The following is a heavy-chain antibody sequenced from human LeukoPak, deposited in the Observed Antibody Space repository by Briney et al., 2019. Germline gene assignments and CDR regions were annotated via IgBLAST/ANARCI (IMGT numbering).Heavy chain of an antibody. CDR1: GFTVSSNY. Sequence: PGGSLRLSCAASGFTVSSNYMSWVRQAPGKGLEWVSAISGSGDSTYYADSVKGQFTISRDNSKNTLYLQMNSLRAEDTAVYYCARRESVYYFDYWGQGTLVTVSS. CDR3: ARRESVYYFDY. CDR2: ISGSGDST. J-gene: IGHJ4*02. D-gene: IGHD5/OR15-5a*01. V-gene: IGHV3-53*01.